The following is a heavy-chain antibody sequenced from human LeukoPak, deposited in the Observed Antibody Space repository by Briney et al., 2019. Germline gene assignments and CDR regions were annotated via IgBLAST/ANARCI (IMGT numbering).Heavy chain of an antibody. V-gene: IGHV3-30-3*01. CDR1: GFTFSSYA. CDR2: ISYDGSNK. Sequence: GGSLRLSCAASGFTFSSYAMHWVRQAPGKGLEWVAVISYDGSNKYYADSVKGRFTISRDNSKNTLYLQMNSLRAEDTAVYYCAKARSAYDSSGHDAFDIWGQGTMVTVSS. CDR3: AKARSAYDSSGHDAFDI. D-gene: IGHD3-22*01. J-gene: IGHJ3*02.